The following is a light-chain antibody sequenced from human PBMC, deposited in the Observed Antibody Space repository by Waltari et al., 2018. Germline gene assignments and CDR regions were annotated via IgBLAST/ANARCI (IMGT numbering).Light chain of an antibody. J-gene: IGKJ1*01. CDR1: QSIRSN. CDR3: QQYDNWLGT. CDR2: GAS. V-gene: IGKV3-15*01. Sequence: EIVMTQSPATLSVFTGERATLSCMASQSIRSNLAWYQLKPGQAPRLLIYGASTRATGIPARFSGSVSGTQFTLTISSLQSEDFAVYVCQQYDNWLGTFGQGTKVEIK.